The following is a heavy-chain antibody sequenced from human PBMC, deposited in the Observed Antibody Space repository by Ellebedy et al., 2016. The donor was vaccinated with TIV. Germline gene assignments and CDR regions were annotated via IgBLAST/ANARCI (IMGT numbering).Heavy chain of an antibody. CDR3: ARKDGDL. CDR1: GVSISSYH. CDR2: IYSNGNT. Sequence: MPSETLSLTCTVSGVSISSYHWTWIRQTAGSGLEWIGLIYSNGNTNYNPTLTSRVTMSVDTSRNQLSLKLNSVTAADTAVYYYARKDGDLWGQGTLVTVSS. V-gene: IGHV4-4*07. J-gene: IGHJ5*02.